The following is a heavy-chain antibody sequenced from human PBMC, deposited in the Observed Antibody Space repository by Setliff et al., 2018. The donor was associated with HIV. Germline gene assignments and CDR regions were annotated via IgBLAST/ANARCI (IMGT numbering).Heavy chain of an antibody. CDR2: IIPPVGAA. Sequence: GASVKVSCKASGGTVSSYAINWVRQAPGQGLEWMGGIIPPVGAAVYAQNFQGRVTITADESTSTAYMELRTLRSEDTAIYYCASPNVGCSGGTRYSGSAFDYWGQGSPVTVSS. CDR1: GGTVSSYA. CDR3: ASPNVGCSGGTRYSGSAFDY. D-gene: IGHD2-15*01. V-gene: IGHV1-69*13. J-gene: IGHJ4*02.